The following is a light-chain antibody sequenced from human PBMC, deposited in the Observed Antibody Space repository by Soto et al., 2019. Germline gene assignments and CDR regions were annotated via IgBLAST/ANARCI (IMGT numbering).Light chain of an antibody. J-gene: IGLJ2*01. CDR1: SSDVGGYKY. CDR2: GVN. V-gene: IGLV2-14*01. CDR3: SSYTSSSTLV. Sequence: QSALTQPASVSGSPGQSITTSCTGTSSDVGGYKYVSWYQHHPGKAPKLVMYGVNDRPSGVSNRFSGGKSGNTASLTISGLQVEDEGDYYCSSYTSSSTLVFGGGTKVTVL.